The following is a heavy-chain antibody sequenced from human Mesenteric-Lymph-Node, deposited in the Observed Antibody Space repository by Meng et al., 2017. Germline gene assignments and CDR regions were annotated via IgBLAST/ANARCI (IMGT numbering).Heavy chain of an antibody. CDR3: AREPYYYDSSARAYYYYGMDV. CDR2: IWYDGSNK. Sequence: GGSLRLSCAASGFTFSSYGMHWVRQAPGKGLEWVAVIWYDGSNKYYADSVKGRFTISRDNSKNTLYLQMNSLRAEDTAVYYCAREPYYYDSSARAYYYYGMDVWGQGTTVTVSS. D-gene: IGHD3-22*01. CDR1: GFTFSSYG. J-gene: IGHJ6*02. V-gene: IGHV3-33*01.